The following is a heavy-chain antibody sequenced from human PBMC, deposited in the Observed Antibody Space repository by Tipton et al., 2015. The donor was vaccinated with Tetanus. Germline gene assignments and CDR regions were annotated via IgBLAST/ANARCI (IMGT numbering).Heavy chain of an antibody. V-gene: IGHV4-61*01. CDR1: GGSVRSGSYS. CDR2: VSYSGRT. CDR3: ARDRGFTTYNYFDP. J-gene: IGHJ5*02. Sequence: TLSLTCTVSGGSVRSGSYSWNWIRQPPGKGLEWLAYVSYSGRTNSNYSLKSRITVSQDTSKNQFSLRLTSVTAADTAVYYCARDRGFTTYNYFDPWGQGTLVTVSS. D-gene: IGHD3-22*01.